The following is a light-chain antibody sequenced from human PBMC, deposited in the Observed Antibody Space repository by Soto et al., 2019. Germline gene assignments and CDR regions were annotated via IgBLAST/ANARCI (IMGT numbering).Light chain of an antibody. CDR2: GNS. V-gene: IGLV1-40*01. CDR3: QSYDSSLSGV. Sequence: QSVLTQPPSVSGAPGQRVTISCTGSSSNIGAGYDVHWYQQFPGTAPKLLIYGNSNRPSGVPDRFSGSKSGTSASLAITGLQAEDEADYYCQSYDSSLSGVXGSGTKVTVL. J-gene: IGLJ1*01. CDR1: SSNIGAGYD.